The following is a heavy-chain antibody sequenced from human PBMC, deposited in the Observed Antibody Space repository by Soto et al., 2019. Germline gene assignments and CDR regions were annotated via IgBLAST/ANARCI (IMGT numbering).Heavy chain of an antibody. CDR2: IYHSGST. D-gene: IGHD3-22*01. CDR1: GGSVSSSNW. V-gene: IGHV4-4*02. Sequence: SETLSLTCIVPGGSVSSSNWWSWVRHPPGKGLEWIGEIYHSGSTTYNPSLKSRATISVDKSENHFSLRLKSVTAADTAVYYCASVGSDYDNSGYYLPWGPGTLVTVSS. J-gene: IGHJ5*02. CDR3: ASVGSDYDNSGYYLP.